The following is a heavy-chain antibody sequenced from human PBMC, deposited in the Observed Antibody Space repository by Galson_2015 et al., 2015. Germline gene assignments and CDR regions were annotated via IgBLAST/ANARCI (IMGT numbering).Heavy chain of an antibody. CDR1: GFSFSRYS. Sequence: SLRLSCAASGFSFSRYSMNWVRQAPGKGLEWLSYISGSSATIYYADSVKGRFTISRDNAKNTLYLQMNSLRGEDTAMYYCARDENSGSYTAPFFDYWGQGTPVTVSS. D-gene: IGHD1-26*01. V-gene: IGHV3-48*01. J-gene: IGHJ4*02. CDR2: ISGSSATI. CDR3: ARDENSGSYTAPFFDY.